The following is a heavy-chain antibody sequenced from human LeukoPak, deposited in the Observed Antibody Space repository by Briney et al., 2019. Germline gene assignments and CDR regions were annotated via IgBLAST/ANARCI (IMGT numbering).Heavy chain of an antibody. CDR3: ARQRVSYFDY. CDR1: GGSISSGSYY. CDR2: IYTSGST. V-gene: IGHV4-61*02. Sequence: SQTLSLTCTVSGGSISSGSYYWSWIRQPAGKGLEWIGRIYTSGSTNHNPSLKSRVTISVDTSKNQFSLKLSSVTAADTAVYYCARQRVSYFDYWGQGTLVTVSS. J-gene: IGHJ4*02. D-gene: IGHD3-10*01.